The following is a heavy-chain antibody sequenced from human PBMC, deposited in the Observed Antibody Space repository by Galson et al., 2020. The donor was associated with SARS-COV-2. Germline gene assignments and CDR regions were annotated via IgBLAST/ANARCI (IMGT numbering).Heavy chain of an antibody. D-gene: IGHD3-10*01. CDR3: ARGIWFGEFAEYFQH. V-gene: IGHV4-61*01. CDR1: GGSVSSGSYY. CDR2: IYYSGST. J-gene: IGHJ1*01. Sequence: SQTLSLTCTVSGGSVSSGSYYWSWIRQPPGKGLEWIGYIYYSGSTNYNPSLKSRVTISVDTSKNQFSLKLSPVTAADTAVYYCARGIWFGEFAEYFQHWGQGTLVTVSS.